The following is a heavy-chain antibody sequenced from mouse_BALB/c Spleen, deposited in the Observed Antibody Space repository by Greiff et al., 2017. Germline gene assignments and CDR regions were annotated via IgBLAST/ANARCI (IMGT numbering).Heavy chain of an antibody. CDR3: ARGNYRFGSYYFDY. Sequence: FTISRDNARNILYLQMSSLRSEDTAMYYCARGNYRFGSYYFDYWGQGTTLTVSS. D-gene: IGHD2-14*01. J-gene: IGHJ2*01. V-gene: IGHV5-6-5*01.